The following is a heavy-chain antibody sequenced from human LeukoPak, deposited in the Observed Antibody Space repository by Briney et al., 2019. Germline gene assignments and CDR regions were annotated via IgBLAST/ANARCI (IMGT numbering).Heavy chain of an antibody. CDR3: ARGPYCSSTSCYNPAVFDP. Sequence: ASVKVSCKASGYTFTSYDINWVRQATGQGLEWKGWMNPNSGNTGYAQKFQGRVTITRNTSISTAYMELSSLRSEDTAVYYCARGPYCSSTSCYNPAVFDPWGQGTLVTVSS. D-gene: IGHD2-2*02. CDR2: MNPNSGNT. V-gene: IGHV1-8*03. CDR1: GYTFTSYD. J-gene: IGHJ5*02.